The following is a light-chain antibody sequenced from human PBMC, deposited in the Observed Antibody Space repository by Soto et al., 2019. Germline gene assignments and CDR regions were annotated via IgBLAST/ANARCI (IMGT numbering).Light chain of an antibody. CDR1: QSVSSN. CDR3: QQYNNWPPIT. V-gene: IGKV3-15*01. CDR2: GAS. Sequence: EIVMTQSPATLSVSPGERASLSCXXSQSVSSNLAWYQQKPGQAPRLLIYGASTRATGIPARFSGSGSGTEFTLTISSLQSEDFAVYYCQQYNNWPPITFGQGTRLEIK. J-gene: IGKJ5*01.